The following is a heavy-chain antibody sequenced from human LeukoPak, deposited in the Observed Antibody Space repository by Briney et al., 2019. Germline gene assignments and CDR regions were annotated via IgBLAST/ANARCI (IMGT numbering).Heavy chain of an antibody. CDR2: LHHSGTN. D-gene: IGHD1-26*01. CDR1: GRSIINTSYF. J-gene: IGHJ4*02. Sequence: PSETLSLTCSVSGRSIINTSYFWGWIRQPPGKGLEWIGSLHHSGTNYYNPSLKSRVTMSVDTSRNELFLTLTSVTAADTAFYYCGRLSVLQIVGDPDYWGQGTLVTVSS. CDR3: GRLSVLQIVGDPDY. V-gene: IGHV4-39*01.